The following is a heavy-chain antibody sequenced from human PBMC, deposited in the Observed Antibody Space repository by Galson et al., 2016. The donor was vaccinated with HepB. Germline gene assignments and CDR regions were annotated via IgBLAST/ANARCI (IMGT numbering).Heavy chain of an antibody. CDR1: GFTFNIYW. J-gene: IGHJ4*02. Sequence: SLRLSCAASGFTFNIYWMSWVRQAPGKGLEWVANIKQDGSEKYYVDSVKGRFTISRDNAKNSLYLQMNTLRAEDTAVYYCARGESSSWAFDYWGQGTLVTVSS. V-gene: IGHV3-7*04. CDR3: ARGESSSWAFDY. CDR2: IKQDGSEK. D-gene: IGHD6-13*01.